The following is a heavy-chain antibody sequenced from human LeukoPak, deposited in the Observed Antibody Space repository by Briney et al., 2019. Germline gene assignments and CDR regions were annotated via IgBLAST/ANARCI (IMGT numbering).Heavy chain of an antibody. J-gene: IGHJ4*02. Sequence: PGGSLRLSCAASGFTVSSNYMSWVRQAPGKGLERVSVIYSGGSTYYADSVKGRFTISRDNSKNTLYLQMNSLRAEDTAVYYCARDDYGDYSFDYWGQGTLVTVSS. CDR3: ARDDYGDYSFDY. CDR2: IYSGGST. CDR1: GFTVSSNY. D-gene: IGHD4-17*01. V-gene: IGHV3-53*01.